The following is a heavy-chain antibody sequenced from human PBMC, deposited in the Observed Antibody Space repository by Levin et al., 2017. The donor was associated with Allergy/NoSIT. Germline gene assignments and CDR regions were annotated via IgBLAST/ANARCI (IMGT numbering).Heavy chain of an antibody. CDR3: ARVAGYSYGYYFDY. J-gene: IGHJ4*02. Sequence: SETLSLTCAVSGGSISSGGYSWSWIRQPPGKGLEWIGNIYLSGSTYYNPSLKSRVTISVDRSKNQFSLNLSSVTAADTAVYYCARVAGYSYGYYFDYWGQGTLVIVSS. CDR1: GGSISSGGYS. D-gene: IGHD5-18*01. V-gene: IGHV4-30-2*01. CDR2: IYLSGST.